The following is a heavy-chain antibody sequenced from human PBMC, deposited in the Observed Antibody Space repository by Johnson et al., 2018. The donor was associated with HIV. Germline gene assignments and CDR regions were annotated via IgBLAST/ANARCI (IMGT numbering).Heavy chain of an antibody. CDR2: ISYVGTNE. Sequence: QVQLVESGGGVVQPGRSLRLSCAASGFTFSSYAMHWVRQAPGKGLEWVAVISYVGTNEYYADSVKGRFTISRDNAKNTLYLQMNSLRAEDTAVYYCARPPPVMGNYGSGSWWAFDIWGQGTMVTVSS. V-gene: IGHV3-30*04. CDR1: GFTFSSYA. D-gene: IGHD3-10*01. CDR3: ARPPPVMGNYGSGSWWAFDI. J-gene: IGHJ3*02.